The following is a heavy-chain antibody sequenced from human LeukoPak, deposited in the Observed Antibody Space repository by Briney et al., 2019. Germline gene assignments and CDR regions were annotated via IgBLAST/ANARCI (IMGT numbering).Heavy chain of an antibody. D-gene: IGHD5-18*01. V-gene: IGHV1-2*02. J-gene: IGHJ5*02. Sequence: ASVKVSCKASGYTFTGYYMHWVRQAPAQGLEWMGWINPNSGGTNYAQKFQGRVTMTRDTSISTAYMELSRLRSDDTAVYYCARAFALGGAMVTSYWFDPWGQGTLVTVSS. CDR2: INPNSGGT. CDR1: GYTFTGYY. CDR3: ARAFALGGAMVTSYWFDP.